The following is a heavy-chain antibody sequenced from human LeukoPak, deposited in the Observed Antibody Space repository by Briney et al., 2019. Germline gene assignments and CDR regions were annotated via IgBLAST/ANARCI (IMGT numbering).Heavy chain of an antibody. J-gene: IGHJ4*02. V-gene: IGHV3-21*01. Sequence: PGGSLRLSCAASGFTFNSYTMSWVREAPGKGLEWVSSISSSGNYIYHADSVKGRFTISRDDAQNSVYLQMNSLKDEDTAVYYCARSRSSSPYDKNLNFWGQGTVVTVSS. CDR1: GFTFNSYT. D-gene: IGHD3-10*01. CDR3: ARSRSSSPYDKNLNF. CDR2: ISSSGNYI.